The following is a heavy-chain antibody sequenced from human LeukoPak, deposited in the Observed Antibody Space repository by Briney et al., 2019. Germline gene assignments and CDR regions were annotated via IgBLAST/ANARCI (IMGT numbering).Heavy chain of an antibody. J-gene: IGHJ5*02. CDR3: ARRRRYSSSWYQANWFDP. D-gene: IGHD6-13*01. V-gene: IGHV5-51*01. Sequence: GESLKISCKGSGYSFTSYWIGWVRQMPGKGLEWMGIIYPGDSDTRYSPSFQGQVTISADKSISTAYPQWSSLKASDTAMYYCARRRRYSSSWYQANWFDPWGQGTLVTVSS. CDR2: IYPGDSDT. CDR1: GYSFTSYW.